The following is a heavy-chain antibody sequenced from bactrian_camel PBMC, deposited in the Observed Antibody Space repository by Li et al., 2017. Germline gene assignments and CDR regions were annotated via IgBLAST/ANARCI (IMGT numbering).Heavy chain of an antibody. CDR2: ENSNGGAT. J-gene: IGHJ4*01. CDR3: AASAGYYYFYECNN. CDR1: GFIFSNND. V-gene: IGHV3S40*01. Sequence: VQLVESGGGLVQPGGSLKLACGASGFIFSNNDMNWVRQAPGKGLEWVSSENSNGGATYYAHSVKGRFTVSRDNAKNTPYLQMYNLKPEDTAMYYCAASAGYYYFYECNNWGQGTQVTVS. D-gene: IGHD2*01.